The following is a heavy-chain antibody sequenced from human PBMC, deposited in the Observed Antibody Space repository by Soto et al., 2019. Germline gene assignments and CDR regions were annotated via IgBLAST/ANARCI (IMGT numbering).Heavy chain of an antibody. CDR2: IYNTGST. V-gene: IGHV4-31*03. CDR3: ARSQVAMIHPFEY. Sequence: QVQLQESGPGLVKPSQTLSLTCTVSGVSISSGGYYWSWIRQHPGKGLEWIGYIYNTGSTYHNPSLNGRVTISVDTSNNQFSLNLSSVTAADTAVYHCARSQVAMIHPFEYWGQGTLVTVSS. D-gene: IGHD3-22*01. J-gene: IGHJ4*02. CDR1: GVSISSGGYY.